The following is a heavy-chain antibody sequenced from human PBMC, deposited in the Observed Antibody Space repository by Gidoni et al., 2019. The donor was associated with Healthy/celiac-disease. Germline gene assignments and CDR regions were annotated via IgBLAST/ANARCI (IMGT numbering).Heavy chain of an antibody. D-gene: IGHD3-10*01. V-gene: IGHV3-23*01. J-gene: IGHJ4*02. Sequence: EVQLLESGGGLVQPGGSQRLYCAASGFTFSSYAMSWVRQAPGKGLEWVSAISGSGGSTYYADSVKGRFTISRDNSKNTLYLQMNSLRAEDTAVYYCAKDLLPWFGELQPEFDYWGQGTLVTVSS. CDR1: GFTFSSYA. CDR2: ISGSGGST. CDR3: AKDLLPWFGELQPEFDY.